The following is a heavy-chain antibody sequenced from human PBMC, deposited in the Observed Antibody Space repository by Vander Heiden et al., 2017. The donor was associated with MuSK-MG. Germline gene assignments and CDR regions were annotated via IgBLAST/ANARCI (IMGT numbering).Heavy chain of an antibody. J-gene: IGHJ4*01. V-gene: IGHV3-48*01. CDR2: ISSSSSTI. CDR1: GFTFSSYS. Sequence: EVQLVESGGGLVQPGGSLRLSCAASGFTFSSYSMNWVRQAPGKGLEWVSYISSSSSTIYYADAVKGRFTISRDNAKNSLYLQMNRMRAEDTAVYYCARSAPNWNYEVNYWVHGTLVTVSS. CDR3: ARSAPNWNYEVNY. D-gene: IGHD1-7*01.